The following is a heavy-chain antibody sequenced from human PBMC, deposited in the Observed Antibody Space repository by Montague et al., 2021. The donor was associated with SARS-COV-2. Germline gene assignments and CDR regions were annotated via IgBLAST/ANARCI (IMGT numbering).Heavy chain of an antibody. CDR1: GYTFTNYD. V-gene: IGHV1-18*04. CDR3: ASNSWYST. Sequence: SVKVSCKASGYTFTNYDLNWVRQAPGQGLEWMGRISPYNGDTNYAQKLQGRVTMTTDTSTSTAYMELRSLRSDDTAAYYCASNSWYSTWGQGTLVTVSS. J-gene: IGHJ4*02. CDR2: ISPYNGDT. D-gene: IGHD2-21*01.